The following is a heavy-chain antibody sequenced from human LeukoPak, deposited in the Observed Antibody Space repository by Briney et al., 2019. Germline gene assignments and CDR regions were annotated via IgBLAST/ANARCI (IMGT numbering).Heavy chain of an antibody. V-gene: IGHV3-72*01. D-gene: IGHD1-26*01. CDR1: GFTFSDHW. Sequence: GGSLRLSCAASGFTFSDHWMDWVRRAPGKGLEWVARIKIKAHGYTTEYAASAEGRFIISRDDSKNSLSLQMNRLKSEDTAVYYCTDIGAGGDYWGQGTLVTVSS. J-gene: IGHJ4*02. CDR3: TDIGAGGDY. CDR2: IKIKAHGYTT.